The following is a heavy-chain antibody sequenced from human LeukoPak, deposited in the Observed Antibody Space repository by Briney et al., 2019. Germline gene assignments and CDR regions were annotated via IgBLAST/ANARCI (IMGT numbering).Heavy chain of an antibody. CDR2: MNPNSGNT. V-gene: IGHV1-8*01. CDR1: GYTFTSYD. Sequence: ASVKVSCKASGYTFTSYDINWVRRATGQGLEWMGWMNPNSGNTGYAQKFQGRVTMTRNTSISTAYMELSSLRSEDTAVYYCARVCGGDCYSTAFDIWGQGTIVTVSS. J-gene: IGHJ3*02. D-gene: IGHD2-21*02. CDR3: ARVCGGDCYSTAFDI.